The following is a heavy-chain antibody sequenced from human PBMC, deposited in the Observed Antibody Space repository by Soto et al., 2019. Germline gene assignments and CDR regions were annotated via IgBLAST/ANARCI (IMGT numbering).Heavy chain of an antibody. J-gene: IGHJ4*02. V-gene: IGHV4-59*01. CDR2: IYYSGST. CDR1: GGSISSYY. D-gene: IGHD6-19*01. CDR3: ARESMAVAGAVDY. Sequence: SETLSLTCTVSGGSISSYYWSWIRQPPGKGLEWIGYIYYSGSTNYNPSLKSRVTISVDTSKNQFSLKLSSVTAADTAVYYCARESMAVAGAVDYWGQGTPVTVSS.